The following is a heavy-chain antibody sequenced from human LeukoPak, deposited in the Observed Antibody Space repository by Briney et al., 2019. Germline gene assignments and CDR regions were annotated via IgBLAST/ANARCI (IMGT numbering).Heavy chain of an antibody. CDR1: GFTFSSYA. CDR3: AKVGRLLWFGELLY. CDR2: ISGSGGST. J-gene: IGHJ4*02. V-gene: IGHV3-23*01. Sequence: PGGSLRLSCAASGFTFSSYAMSWVRQAPGKGLEWVSAISGSGGSTYYADSVKGRFTISRDNSKNTLYLQMNSLRAEDTAVYYCAKVGRLLWFGELLYWGQGTLVTVSS. D-gene: IGHD3-10*01.